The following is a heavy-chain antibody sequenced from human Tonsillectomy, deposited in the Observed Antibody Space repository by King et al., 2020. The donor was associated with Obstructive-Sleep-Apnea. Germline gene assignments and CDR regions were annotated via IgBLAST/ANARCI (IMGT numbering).Heavy chain of an antibody. CDR1: GFTFDDYA. CDR3: AKDADSILLVFGMDV. Sequence: VQLVESGGGLVQPGRSLRLSCAASGFTFDDYAMHWVRQAPGKGLEWVSGISWNSGSIGYADSVKGRFTISRDNAKNSLYLQMNSLRAEDTALYYCAKDADSILLVFGMDVWGQGTSVTVSS. J-gene: IGHJ6*02. V-gene: IGHV3-9*01. CDR2: ISWNSGSI. D-gene: IGHD3-10*01.